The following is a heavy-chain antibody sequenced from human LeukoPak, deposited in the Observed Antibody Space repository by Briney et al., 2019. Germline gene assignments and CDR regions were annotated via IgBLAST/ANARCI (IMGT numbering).Heavy chain of an antibody. CDR3: ASQHYDILLVY. V-gene: IGHV3-21*01. CDR1: GFNLTDYW. CDR2: ISSSSSYI. D-gene: IGHD3-9*01. J-gene: IGHJ4*02. Sequence: GGSLRLSCAASGFNLTDYWMSWVRQAPGKGLEWVSSISSSSSYIYYADSVKGRFTISRDNAKNSLYLQMNSLRAEDTAVYYCASQHYDILLVYWGQGTLVTVSS.